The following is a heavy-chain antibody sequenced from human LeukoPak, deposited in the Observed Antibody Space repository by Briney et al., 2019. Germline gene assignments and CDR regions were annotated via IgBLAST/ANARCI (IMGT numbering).Heavy chain of an antibody. CDR1: GFTFSSYA. D-gene: IGHD6-19*01. CDR3: AKDPAVGAFDI. V-gene: IGHV3-33*06. J-gene: IGHJ3*02. Sequence: GGSLRLSCAASGFTFSSYAMHWVRQAPGKGLEWVAVIWYDGSNKYYADSVKGRFTISRDNSKNTLYLQMNSLRAEDTAVYYCAKDPAVGAFDIWGQGTMVTVSS. CDR2: IWYDGSNK.